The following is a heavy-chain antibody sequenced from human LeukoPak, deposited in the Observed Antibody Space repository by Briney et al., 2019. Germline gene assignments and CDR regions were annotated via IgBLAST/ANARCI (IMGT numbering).Heavy chain of an antibody. V-gene: IGHV3-23*01. CDR1: GFTFSSHA. CDR2: IGGRGGRT. Sequence: QPGGSLRLSCSASGFTFSSHAMAEVRQAPGKELEWVLAIGGRGGRTYYPASVKGRFTIPRDNSKTTVYLQMTSLRAEDTAVYYCARDPGVVAFHYCDLWGQGTLVTVSS. D-gene: IGHD3-3*01. J-gene: IGHJ4*02. CDR3: ARDPGVVAFHYCDL.